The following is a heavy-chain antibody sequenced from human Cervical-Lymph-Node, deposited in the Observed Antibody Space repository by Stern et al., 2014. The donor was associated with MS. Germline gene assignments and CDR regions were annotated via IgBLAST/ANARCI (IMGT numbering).Heavy chain of an antibody. CDR3: ATDRGVK. D-gene: IGHD3-10*01. CDR1: GHPLSELA. V-gene: IGHV1-24*01. J-gene: IGHJ4*02. CDR2: FDPEDGET. Sequence: VQLVQSGAEVKKPGASVPVSCNVAGHPLSELAMHWLRPLPTRGLEWMGQFDPEDGETVYAQQFQGRLSMTEDTSTGTAYMTLTALRSEDTAVYYCATDRGVKWGQGTMVTVSS.